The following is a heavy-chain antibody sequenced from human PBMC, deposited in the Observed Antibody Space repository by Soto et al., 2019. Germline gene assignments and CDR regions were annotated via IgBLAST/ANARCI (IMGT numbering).Heavy chain of an antibody. J-gene: IGHJ4*02. CDR3: AKAVHCGGGSCSWSEGFDY. V-gene: IGHV3-30*18. CDR1: GFIFSSYG. CDR2: ISYEGSHT. Sequence: QVQLVESGGGVVQPGRSLRLSCAASGFIFSSYGMHWVRQAPGKGLEWVAVISYEGSHTYYADSVKGRFTITRDNSKNTLSLQMNSLRPEDTAVYYCAKAVHCGGGSCSWSEGFDYWGQGTLLTVSS. D-gene: IGHD2-15*01.